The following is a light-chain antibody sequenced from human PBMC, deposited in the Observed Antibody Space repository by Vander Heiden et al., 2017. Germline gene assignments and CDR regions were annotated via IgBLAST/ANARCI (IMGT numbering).Light chain of an antibody. Sequence: SCELTQPPSLCVSPGQTASITCSGDKLGDKYACWYQQKPGQSPVLVIYQDSKRPSGIPGRFSGSNSGSTATLTISGTQAMDEADYYCQAWDSSTVVFGGGTKLTVL. CDR1: KLGDKY. CDR3: QAWDSSTVV. J-gene: IGLJ2*01. CDR2: QDS. V-gene: IGLV3-1*01.